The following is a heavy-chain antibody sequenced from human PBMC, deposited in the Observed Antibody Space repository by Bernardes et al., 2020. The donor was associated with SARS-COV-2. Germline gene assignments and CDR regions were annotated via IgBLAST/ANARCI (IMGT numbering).Heavy chain of an antibody. CDR2: INSKIYGGTT. V-gene: IGHV3-49*03. CDR3: SRLRSTSYYFALDV. D-gene: IGHD2-2*01. J-gene: IGHJ6*02. CDR1: GFTFDEFA. Sequence: GGSLRLSCTGSGFTFDEFAVSWFRQAPGKGLEWVGFINSKIYGGTTEDAASVKGRFRISRDDSKSIAYLQMDSLKTEDTGVYFCSRLRSTSYYFALDVWGPGTTVTVSS.